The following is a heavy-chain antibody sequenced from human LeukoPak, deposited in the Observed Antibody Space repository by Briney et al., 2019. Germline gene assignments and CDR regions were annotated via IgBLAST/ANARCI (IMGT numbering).Heavy chain of an antibody. CDR3: ATDGRVDTALYRFDY. V-gene: IGHV1-24*01. Sequence: ASVKVSFKVSGYTLTELSMHWVRQAPGKGLEWMGGFDPEDGETIYAQKFQGRVTMTEDTSTDTAYMELSSLRSEDAAVYYCATDGRVDTALYRFDYWGQGTLVTVSS. CDR1: GYTLTELS. CDR2: FDPEDGET. J-gene: IGHJ4*02. D-gene: IGHD5-18*01.